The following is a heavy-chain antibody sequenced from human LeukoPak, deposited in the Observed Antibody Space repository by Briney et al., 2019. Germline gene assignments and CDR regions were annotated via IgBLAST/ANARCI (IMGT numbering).Heavy chain of an antibody. V-gene: IGHV4-39*01. CDR1: GGSISSSSYY. D-gene: IGHD5-18*01. CDR3: ARLVFIRGYSYGIDY. Sequence: PSETLSLTCTVSGGSISSSSYYWGWIRQPPGEGLEWIGSIYYSGSTYYNPSLKSRVTISVDTSKNQFSLKLSSVTAADTAVYYCARLVFIRGYSYGIDYWGQGTLVTVSS. J-gene: IGHJ4*02. CDR2: IYYSGST.